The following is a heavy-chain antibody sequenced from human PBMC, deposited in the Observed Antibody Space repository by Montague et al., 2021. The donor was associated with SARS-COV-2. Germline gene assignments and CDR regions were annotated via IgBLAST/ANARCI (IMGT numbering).Heavy chain of an antibody. CDR2: IYYSGST. Sequence: SETLSLTCTVSGGSISSSSYYWGWIRQPPGKELEWIGSIYYSGSTYYNPSLKSRVTISVDTSKNQFSLKLSSVTAADTAVYYCARREDYYGSGSYPNWGQGTLVTVSS. CDR3: ARREDYYGSGSYPN. CDR1: GGSISSSSYY. J-gene: IGHJ4*02. V-gene: IGHV4-39*01. D-gene: IGHD3-10*01.